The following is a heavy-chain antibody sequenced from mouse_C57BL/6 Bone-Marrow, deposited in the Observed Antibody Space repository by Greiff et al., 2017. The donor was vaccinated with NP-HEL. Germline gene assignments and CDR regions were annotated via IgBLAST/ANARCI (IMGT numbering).Heavy chain of an antibody. Sequence: QVQLQQSGAELARPGASVKLSCKASGYTFTSYGISWVKQRTGQGLEWIGEIYPRSGNTYYNEKFKGKATLTADKSSSTAYMELRSLTSDDSAVYYCARYHGTGAMDYWGQGTSVTVSS. CDR2: IYPRSGNT. CDR3: ARYHGTGAMDY. J-gene: IGHJ4*01. D-gene: IGHD3-3*01. V-gene: IGHV1-81*01. CDR1: GYTFTSYG.